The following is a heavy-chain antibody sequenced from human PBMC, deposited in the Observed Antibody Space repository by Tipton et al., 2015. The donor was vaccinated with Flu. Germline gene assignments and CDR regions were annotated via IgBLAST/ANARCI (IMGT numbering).Heavy chain of an antibody. CDR3: ARERLADYYESVHDGSDI. Sequence: SLRLSCAASGFTFDSYGMHWVRQAPGKGLEWVAFIWYDATKEYYADSVKGRFTISRDNSKNALYLQMNSLRAEDTAVYYCARERLADYYESVHDGSDIWGQGTMVTISS. V-gene: IGHV3-33*01. J-gene: IGHJ3*02. CDR1: GFTFDSYG. CDR2: IWYDATKE. D-gene: IGHD3-22*01.